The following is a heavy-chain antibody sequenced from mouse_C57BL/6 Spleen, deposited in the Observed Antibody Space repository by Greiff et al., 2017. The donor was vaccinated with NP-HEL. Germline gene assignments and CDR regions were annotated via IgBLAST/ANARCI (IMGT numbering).Heavy chain of an antibody. CDR1: GFTFSDYG. D-gene: IGHD1-1*01. Sequence: DVKLVESGGGLVKPGGSLKLSCAASGFTFSDYGMHWVRQAPEKGLEWVAYISSGSSTIYYADTVKGRFTISRDNAKNTLFLQMTSLRSEDTAMYYCARPYYGSSYDWYFDVWGTGTTVTVSS. CDR2: ISSGSSTI. J-gene: IGHJ1*03. V-gene: IGHV5-17*01. CDR3: ARPYYGSSYDWYFDV.